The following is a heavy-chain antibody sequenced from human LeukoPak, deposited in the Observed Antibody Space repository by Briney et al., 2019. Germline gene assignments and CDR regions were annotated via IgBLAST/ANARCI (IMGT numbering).Heavy chain of an antibody. V-gene: IGHV4-34*01. CDR3: ANTVGGGYYYYGMDV. CDR1: GGSFSGYY. CDR2: INHSGST. J-gene: IGHJ6*04. Sequence: SGTLSLTCAVYGGSFSGYYWSWIRQPPGKGLEWIGEINHSGSTNYNPSLKSRVTISVDTSKNQFSLKLSSVTAADTAVYYCANTVGGGYYYYGMDVWGKGTTVTVSS. D-gene: IGHD3-16*01.